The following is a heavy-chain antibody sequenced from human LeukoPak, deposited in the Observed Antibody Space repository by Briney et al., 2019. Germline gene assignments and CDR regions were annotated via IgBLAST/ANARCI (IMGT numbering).Heavy chain of an antibody. D-gene: IGHD2-15*01. CDR2: ISGSGGST. V-gene: IGHV3-23*01. CDR1: GFTFSSYA. J-gene: IGHJ4*02. CDR3: AKDLVGIPRYFDY. Sequence: GSLRLSCAASGFTFSSYAMSWVRQAPGKGLEWVSGISGSGGSTNHADSVKGRFTISRDNSKNTLYLQMNSLRAEDTAVYYCAKDLVGIPRYFDYWGQGTLVTVSS.